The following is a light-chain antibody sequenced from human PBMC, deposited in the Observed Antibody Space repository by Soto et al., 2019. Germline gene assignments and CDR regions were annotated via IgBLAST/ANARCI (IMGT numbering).Light chain of an antibody. V-gene: IGKV3-20*01. J-gene: IGKJ1*01. CDR2: GTS. CDR1: QSVSSSY. CDR3: QQQGSSSWT. Sequence: EIVLTQSPGTLSLSPGERATLSCRASQSVSSSYLAWYQQKPGQAPRLLIYGTSSRATAIPDRFSGSGSGTDVTLTISRLEPEDFAVYYCQQQGSSSWTFGQGTKVEIK.